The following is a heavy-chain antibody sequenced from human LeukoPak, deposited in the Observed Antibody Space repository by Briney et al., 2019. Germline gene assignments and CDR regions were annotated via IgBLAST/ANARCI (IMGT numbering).Heavy chain of an antibody. CDR1: GFTFSSYS. V-gene: IGHV3-48*04. Sequence: GGSLRLSCAASGFTFSSYSMNWVRQAPGKGLEWVSYISSSSSTIYYADSVKGRFTISRDNAKNSLCLQMNSLRAEDTAVYYCARGSIRGSSSSGTLWYWGQGTLVTVSS. CDR2: ISSSSSTI. J-gene: IGHJ4*02. D-gene: IGHD6-6*01. CDR3: ARGSIRGSSSSGTLWY.